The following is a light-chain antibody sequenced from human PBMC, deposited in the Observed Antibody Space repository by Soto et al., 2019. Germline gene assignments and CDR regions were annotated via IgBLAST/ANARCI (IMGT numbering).Light chain of an antibody. CDR3: QQYDGSLWT. Sequence: EIVWTQSPGTLSLSPGERATLSCRASQSVSSSYLAWYQQKPGQAPRLLIFGASNRATGIPDSFSGSGSGTDFTLTISRLEPEDFAVYYCQQYDGSLWTFGQGTKVEIK. CDR2: GAS. J-gene: IGKJ1*01. CDR1: QSVSSSY. V-gene: IGKV3-20*01.